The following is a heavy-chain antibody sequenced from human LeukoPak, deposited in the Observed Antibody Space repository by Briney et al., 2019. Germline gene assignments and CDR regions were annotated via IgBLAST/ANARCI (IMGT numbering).Heavy chain of an antibody. D-gene: IGHD3-3*01. Sequence: SVKVSYKASGGTFSSYAISWVRQAPGQGLEWMGGIIPIFGTANYAQKFQGRVTITADESTSTAYMELSSLRSEDTAVYYCAREVTIFGVVIIKGYMDVWGKGTTVTVSS. CDR2: IIPIFGTA. CDR3: AREVTIFGVVIIKGYMDV. CDR1: GGTFSSYA. J-gene: IGHJ6*03. V-gene: IGHV1-69*13.